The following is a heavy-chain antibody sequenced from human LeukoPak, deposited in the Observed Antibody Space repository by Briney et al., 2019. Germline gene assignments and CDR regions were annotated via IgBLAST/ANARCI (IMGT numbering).Heavy chain of an antibody. D-gene: IGHD4-17*01. CDR1: GFTFSSYA. Sequence: PGGSLRLSCAASGFTFSSYAMSCVRQAPGKGLEWVSAISGSGGSTYYADSVKGRFTISRDNSKNTLYLQMNSLRAEDTAVYYCAKPPPDDYGDYAGAFDIWGQGTMVTVSS. CDR3: AKPPPDDYGDYAGAFDI. J-gene: IGHJ3*02. CDR2: ISGSGGST. V-gene: IGHV3-23*01.